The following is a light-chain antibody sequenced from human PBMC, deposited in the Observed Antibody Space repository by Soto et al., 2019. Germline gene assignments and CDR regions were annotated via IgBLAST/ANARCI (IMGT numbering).Light chain of an antibody. V-gene: IGLV4-69*01. J-gene: IGLJ3*02. Sequence: QLVLTQSPSASASLGASVKLTCTLSSGYSTYAIAWHQQQSGKGPRFLMKINYDGTHSKGDGFFDRFSGSSSGAERHLTISSLQSEDEADYYCQSLGTGIQVFGGGTKLTVL. CDR2: INYDGTH. CDR3: QSLGTGIQV. CDR1: SGYSTYA.